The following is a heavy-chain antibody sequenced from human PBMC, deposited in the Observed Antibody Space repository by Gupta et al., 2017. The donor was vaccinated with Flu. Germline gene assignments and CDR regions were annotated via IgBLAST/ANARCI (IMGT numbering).Heavy chain of an antibody. CDR1: GFTFSDYG. D-gene: IGHD1-7*01. CDR2: ISYDGSNK. Sequence: QVPLVESGGGVVQPGRSLRLSCVASGFTFSDYGMHWVRQAPGKGLEWVAAISYDGSNKYYADSVKGGLTISRDNSRDTLYLQMNSLTAEDTAVYYCAKDLTVTGTTTFDYWGQGTQVTVSS. J-gene: IGHJ4*02. V-gene: IGHV3-30*18. CDR3: AKDLTVTGTTTFDY.